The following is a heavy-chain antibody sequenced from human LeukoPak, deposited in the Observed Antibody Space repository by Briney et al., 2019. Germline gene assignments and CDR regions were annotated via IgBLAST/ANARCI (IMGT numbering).Heavy chain of an antibody. Sequence: SETLSLTCTVSGGSISDYYWSWIRQPAGKGLEWIGRIYTSGSTNYNPSLKSRVTMSVDTSKNQFSLKLNSVTAADTAVYYCARTDSSNWYGVPLYWGQGTLVTVSS. CDR3: ARTDSSNWYGVPLY. CDR2: IYTSGST. CDR1: GGSISDYY. V-gene: IGHV4-4*07. D-gene: IGHD6-13*01. J-gene: IGHJ4*02.